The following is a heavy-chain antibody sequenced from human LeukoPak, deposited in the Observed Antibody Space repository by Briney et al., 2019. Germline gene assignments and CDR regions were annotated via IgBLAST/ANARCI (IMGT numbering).Heavy chain of an antibody. CDR2: INHSGST. CDR3: ARMAPYYYDSSGLRVPLIGFDY. J-gene: IGHJ4*02. Sequence: TPSETLSLTCAVYGGSFSGYYWSWIRQPPGKGLEWIGEINHSGSTNYNPSRKSRVTISVDTSKNQFSLKLSSVTAADTAVYYCARMAPYYYDSSGLRVPLIGFDYWGQGTLVTVSS. V-gene: IGHV4-34*01. CDR1: GGSFSGYY. D-gene: IGHD3-22*01.